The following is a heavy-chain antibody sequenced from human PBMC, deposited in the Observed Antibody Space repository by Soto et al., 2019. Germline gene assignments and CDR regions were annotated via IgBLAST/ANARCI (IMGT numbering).Heavy chain of an antibody. CDR3: ARERTGTASVDV. D-gene: IGHD1-1*01. CDR2: MNPNSGNT. V-gene: IGHV1-8*01. CDR1: GYTFTIYD. Sequence: QVQLVQSGAEVKKPGASVKVSCKASGYTFTIYDINWVRQATGQGLEWMGWMNPNSGNTGYAQKLRGRVTMTRNTSISTAYMELSSLRSEDTAVYSCARERTGTASVDVWGQGPTVTVSS. J-gene: IGHJ6*02.